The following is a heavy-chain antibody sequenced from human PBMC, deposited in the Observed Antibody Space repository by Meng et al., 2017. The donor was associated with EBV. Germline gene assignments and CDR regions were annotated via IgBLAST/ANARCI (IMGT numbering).Heavy chain of an antibody. V-gene: IGHV4-59*08. J-gene: IGHJ5*02. CDR1: GDSISDYY. D-gene: IGHD2-21*01. CDR3: ARVNSDCGGVMCYKGWFDP. Sequence: QVQLQESGPGLVKPSETLYLTCTGPGDSISDYYWSWIRQPPGKGLEWIGYIHYSGSTYYNPSLKSRITISVDMSRNQFSLRLTSVTSADMAVYYCARVNSDCGGVMCYKGWFDPWGQGTLVTVSS. CDR2: IHYSGST.